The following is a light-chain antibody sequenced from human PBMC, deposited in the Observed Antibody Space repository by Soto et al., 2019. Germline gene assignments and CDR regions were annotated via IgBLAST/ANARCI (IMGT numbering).Light chain of an antibody. J-gene: IGKJ4*01. CDR3: QQSYGTPLT. CDR2: AAS. Sequence: DMEMTQSPSSLSASVGDRVTITCRASQSISNYLNWYQHKPGKVPKLLIYAASSLQSGDPTRFSGSGSGTDFTLTINSLQPEDFATYYCQQSYGTPLTFGGGTKIEIK. V-gene: IGKV1-39*01. CDR1: QSISNY.